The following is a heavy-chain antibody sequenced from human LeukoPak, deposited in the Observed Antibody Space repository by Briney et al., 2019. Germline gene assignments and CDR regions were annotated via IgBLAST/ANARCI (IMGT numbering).Heavy chain of an antibody. CDR2: LSGSGIST. Sequence: GGSLRLPCAASGFTFATYAMGWVRQAPGKGLEWVAALSGSGISTYYADSVKGRFTISRDNSENTLHPQMTGLKAEDTAFHFCAKGRGTGTYYYDYWGRGTLVTVSS. V-gene: IGHV3-23*01. J-gene: IGHJ4*02. CDR3: AKGRGTGTYYYDY. CDR1: GFTFATYA. D-gene: IGHD3/OR15-3a*01.